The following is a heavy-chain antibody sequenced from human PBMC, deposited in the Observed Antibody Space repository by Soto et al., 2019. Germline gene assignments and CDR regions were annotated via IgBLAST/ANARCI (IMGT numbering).Heavy chain of an antibody. CDR3: EREALYSSGWYYSDY. Sequence: ASAQVSCKASGYTFNTYGINWVLQAPGQGLEWMGWISAYNGNTNYAEKVRGRVTMTTDTSTSTAYMELRSLRSDDTAVYYCEREALYSSGWYYSDYWGQGTPVTVSS. V-gene: IGHV1-18*01. CDR2: ISAYNGNT. D-gene: IGHD6-13*01. CDR1: GYTFNTYG. J-gene: IGHJ4*02.